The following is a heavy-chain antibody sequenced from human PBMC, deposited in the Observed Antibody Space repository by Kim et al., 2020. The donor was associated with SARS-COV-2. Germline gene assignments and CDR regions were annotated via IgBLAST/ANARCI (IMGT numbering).Heavy chain of an antibody. CDR3: ARESGSSSWYRYYYYYMDV. V-gene: IGHV3-11*06. D-gene: IGHD6-13*01. Sequence: GRFTISRDNAKNSLYLQMNSLRAEDTAVYYCARESGSSSWYRYYYYYMDVWGKGTTVTVSS. J-gene: IGHJ6*03.